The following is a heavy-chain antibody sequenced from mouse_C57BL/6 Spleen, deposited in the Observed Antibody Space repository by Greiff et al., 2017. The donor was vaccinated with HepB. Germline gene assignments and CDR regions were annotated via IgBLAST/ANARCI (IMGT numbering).Heavy chain of an antibody. CDR3: ARKGWDYDPFAY. Sequence: QVQLQQPGAELVMPGASVKLSCKASGYTFTSYWMHWVKQRPGQGLEWIGEIDPSDSYINYNQKFKGKSTLTVDKSSSTAYMQLSRLTSEDSAVYYCARKGWDYDPFAYWGQGTLVTVSA. J-gene: IGHJ3*01. V-gene: IGHV1-69*01. D-gene: IGHD3-3*01. CDR2: IDPSDSYI. CDR1: GYTFTSYW.